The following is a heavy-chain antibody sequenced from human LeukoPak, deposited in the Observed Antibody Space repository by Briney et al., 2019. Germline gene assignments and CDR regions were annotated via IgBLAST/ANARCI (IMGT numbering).Heavy chain of an antibody. D-gene: IGHD3-22*01. Sequence: PSETLSLTCAVSGYSISSGYYWGWIRQPPGEGLEWIGSIYHGGSTYYNPSLKSRVTISVDTSKNQFSLKLSSVTAADTAVYYCSRHPSSIVVVIYYFDYWGQGTLVTVSS. CDR2: IYHGGST. CDR1: GYSISSGYY. V-gene: IGHV4-38-2*01. J-gene: IGHJ4*02. CDR3: SRHPSSIVVVIYYFDY.